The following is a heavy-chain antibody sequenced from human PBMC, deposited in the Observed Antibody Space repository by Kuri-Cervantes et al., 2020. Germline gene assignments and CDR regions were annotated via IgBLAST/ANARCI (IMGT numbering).Heavy chain of an antibody. D-gene: IGHD5-12*01. V-gene: IGHV1-2*02. Sequence: ASVTVSCKLSGYSFTGYYMHWLRQAPGQGLEWMGWNNTNIGGTNYAQKFQGRVTMTRDTSISTAYMELSRLRSDDTAVYYCARDVSGYYGYYYGMDVWGQGTTVTVSS. CDR2: NNTNIGGT. CDR1: GYSFTGYY. J-gene: IGHJ6*02. CDR3: ARDVSGYYGYYYGMDV.